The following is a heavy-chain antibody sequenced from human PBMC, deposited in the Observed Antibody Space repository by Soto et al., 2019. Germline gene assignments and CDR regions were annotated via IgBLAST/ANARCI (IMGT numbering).Heavy chain of an antibody. J-gene: IGHJ3*02. CDR1: GGTFSSYT. Sequence: SVKVSCKASGGTFSSYTISWVRQAPGQGLEWMGRIIPILGIANYAQKFQGRVTITADKSTSTAYMELSSLRSEDTAVYYCARYSASDAFDIWGQGTMVTVSS. D-gene: IGHD1-26*01. CDR3: ARYSASDAFDI. V-gene: IGHV1-69*02. CDR2: IIPILGIA.